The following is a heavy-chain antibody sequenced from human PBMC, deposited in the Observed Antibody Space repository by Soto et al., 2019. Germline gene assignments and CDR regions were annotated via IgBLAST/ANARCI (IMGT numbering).Heavy chain of an antibody. D-gene: IGHD5-12*01. Sequence: QVQLVESGGGVVQPGGSLRLSCAASGFTVSNYGMHWVRQAPGKGLEWVAVIWYDGNNKSYRDSVKGRFTISRDNSKNTVDLQMISLRGEDTAVYYCARGDAWTDEAFDIWGQGTMVTVSS. V-gene: IGHV3-33*01. J-gene: IGHJ3*02. CDR1: GFTVSNYG. CDR2: IWYDGNNK. CDR3: ARGDAWTDEAFDI.